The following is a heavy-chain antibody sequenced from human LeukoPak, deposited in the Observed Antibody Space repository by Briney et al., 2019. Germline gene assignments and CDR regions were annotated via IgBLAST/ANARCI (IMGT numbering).Heavy chain of an antibody. Sequence: GASVKVSCKASGSTFTIYYMHWVRQAPGQGLEWMGWINPNSGATTYAQRFQGRVTMTRDTSISTAYMELSGLTSDDTGVYYCARNPPYCTSTDCYNDYWGQGTLVTVSS. D-gene: IGHD2-2*02. CDR2: INPNSGAT. CDR1: GSTFTIYY. J-gene: IGHJ4*02. CDR3: ARNPPYCTSTDCYNDY. V-gene: IGHV1-2*02.